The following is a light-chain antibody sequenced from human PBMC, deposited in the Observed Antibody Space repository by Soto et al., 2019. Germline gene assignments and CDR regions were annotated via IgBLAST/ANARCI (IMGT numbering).Light chain of an antibody. CDR1: SGYSSYA. J-gene: IGLJ2*01. CDR2: LNSDGSH. CDR3: QTWGTGIRV. Sequence: QSVLTQSPSASASLGAPVNFTCTLSSGYSSYAIAWHQQQPEKGPRYLMKLNSDGSHSKGDDIPDRFSGSSSGAERYLTISSLQSEDEADYYCQTWGTGIRVFGGGTKLTVL. V-gene: IGLV4-69*01.